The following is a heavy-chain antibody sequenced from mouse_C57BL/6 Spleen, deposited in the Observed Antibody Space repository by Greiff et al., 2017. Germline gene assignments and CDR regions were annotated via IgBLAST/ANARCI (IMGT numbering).Heavy chain of an antibody. D-gene: IGHD6-1*01. CDR2: INPNNGGT. CDR3: ARSHNRGYFDV. Sequence: EVQLQQSGPELVKPGASVKISCKASGYTFTDYYMNWVKQSHGKSLEWIGDINPNNGGTSYNQKFKGKATLTVDKSSSTAYMELRSLTSEDSAVXYCARSHNRGYFDVWGTGTTVTVSS. J-gene: IGHJ1*03. CDR1: GYTFTDYY. V-gene: IGHV1-26*01.